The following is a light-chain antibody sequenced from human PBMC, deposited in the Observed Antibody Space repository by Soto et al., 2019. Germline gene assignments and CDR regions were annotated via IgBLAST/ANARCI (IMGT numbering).Light chain of an antibody. CDR1: QDINTY. CDR2: DAS. J-gene: IGKJ4*01. CDR3: QHRYNWPLT. Sequence: EVVLTQSPATLSLSPGEKATLSCRASQDINTYLGWYQQKPGQPPRLLIYDASNRASGIPARFSGSGSGTDFTLTINSREPEDFAIYDCQHRYNWPLTFGAGTKVDI. V-gene: IGKV3-11*01.